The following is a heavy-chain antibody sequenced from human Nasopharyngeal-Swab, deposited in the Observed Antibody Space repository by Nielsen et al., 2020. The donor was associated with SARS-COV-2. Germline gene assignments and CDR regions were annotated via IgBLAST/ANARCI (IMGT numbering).Heavy chain of an antibody. CDR1: GFTFSNFA. V-gene: IGHV3-23*01. J-gene: IGHJ4*02. CDR3: ARDGDGYNTH. Sequence: GGSLRLSCAASGFTFSNFAMSWVRQAPGKGLEWVSVISGGSDSTYYTDSVRGRFTISRDNAKNSLYLQMNSLRAEDTAVYYCARDGDGYNTHWGQGTLVTVSS. D-gene: IGHD5-24*01. CDR2: ISGGSDST.